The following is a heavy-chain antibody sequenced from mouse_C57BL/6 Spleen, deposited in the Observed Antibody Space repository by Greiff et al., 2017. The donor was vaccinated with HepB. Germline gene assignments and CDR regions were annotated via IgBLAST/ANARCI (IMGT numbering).Heavy chain of an antibody. D-gene: IGHD1-2*01. J-gene: IGHJ3*01. V-gene: IGHV1-15*01. CDR2: IDPETGGT. Sequence: VQLQQSGAELVRPGASVTLSCKASGYTSTDYEMHWVKQTPVHGLEWIGAIDPETGGTAYNQKFKGKAILTADKSSSTAYMELRSLTSEDSAVYYCTRGLRPGFAYWGQGTLVTVAA. CDR3: TRGLRPGFAY. CDR1: GYTSTDYE.